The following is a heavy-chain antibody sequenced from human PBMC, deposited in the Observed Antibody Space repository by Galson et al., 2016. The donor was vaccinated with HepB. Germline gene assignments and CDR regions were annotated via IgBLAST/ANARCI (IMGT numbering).Heavy chain of an antibody. CDR2: INAGNGGT. CDR1: GYTFSRYA. J-gene: IGHJ5*02. Sequence: SVKVSCKASGYTFSRYAMHWVRQAPGEGLEWMGWINAGNGGTRYSQNFQGRVTITRDTSARTVYMDLSSLRSEDTAVCYCARENIPTPKAGTYWFDPWGQGTLVT. V-gene: IGHV1-3*01. D-gene: IGHD6-13*01. CDR3: ARENIPTPKAGTYWFDP.